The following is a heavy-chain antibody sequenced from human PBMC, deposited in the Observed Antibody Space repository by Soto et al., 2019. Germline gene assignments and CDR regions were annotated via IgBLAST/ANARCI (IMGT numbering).Heavy chain of an antibody. CDR1: GGSISSGDYY. CDR3: ARVLYYYDSSGYYYYFDY. Sequence: PSETLSLTCTVSGGSISSGDYYWSWIRRPPGKGLEWIGYIYYSGSTYYNPSLKSRVTISVDTSKNQFSLKLSSVTAADTAVYYCARVLYYYDSSGYYYYFDYWGQGTLVTVSS. CDR2: IYYSGST. D-gene: IGHD3-22*01. V-gene: IGHV4-30-4*01. J-gene: IGHJ4*02.